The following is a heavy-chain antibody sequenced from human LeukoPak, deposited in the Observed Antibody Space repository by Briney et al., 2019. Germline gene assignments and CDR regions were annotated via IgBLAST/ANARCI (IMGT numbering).Heavy chain of an antibody. Sequence: SETLSLTCAVYGGSFSGYYWSWIRQPPGKGLEWIGEINHSGSTNYNPSLKSRVTISVDTSKNQFSLKLSSVTAADTAVYYCARGGDCSGGSCYIFDYWGQGTLVTVSS. D-gene: IGHD2-15*01. CDR2: INHSGST. V-gene: IGHV4-34*01. CDR3: ARGGDCSGGSCYIFDY. CDR1: GGSFSGYY. J-gene: IGHJ4*02.